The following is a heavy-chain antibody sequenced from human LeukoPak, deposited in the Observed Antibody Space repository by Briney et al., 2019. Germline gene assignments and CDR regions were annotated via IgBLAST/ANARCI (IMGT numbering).Heavy chain of an antibody. V-gene: IGHV3-30-3*01. CDR1: GFTFGIYI. Sequence: GGSLRLSCAASGFTFGIYIMNWVRQAPGKGLEWVAGISFDGSNNYYADSVKGRFTISRDNAKNSLYLQMNSLRAEDTAVYYCARDRYGGSGYAGDAFDIWGQGTMVTVSS. D-gene: IGHD5-12*01. CDR3: ARDRYGGSGYAGDAFDI. CDR2: ISFDGSNN. J-gene: IGHJ3*02.